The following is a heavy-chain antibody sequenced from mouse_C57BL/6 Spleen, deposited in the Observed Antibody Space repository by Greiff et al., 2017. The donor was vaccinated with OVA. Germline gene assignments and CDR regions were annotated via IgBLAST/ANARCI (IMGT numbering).Heavy chain of an antibody. D-gene: IGHD2-4*01. CDR3: ARCDYEDAMDY. J-gene: IGHJ4*01. CDR2: IDPANGNT. Sequence: EVKLQESVAELVRPGASVKLSCTASGFNFKNTYMHWVKQRPEQGLEWIGRIDPANGNTKYAPKFQGKATITADTSSNTAYLQLSSLTSEDTAIYYCARCDYEDAMDYWGQGTSVTVSS. CDR1: GFNFKNTY. V-gene: IGHV14-3*01.